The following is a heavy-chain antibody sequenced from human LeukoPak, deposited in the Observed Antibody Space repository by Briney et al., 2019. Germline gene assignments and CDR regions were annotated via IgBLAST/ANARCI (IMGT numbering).Heavy chain of an antibody. D-gene: IGHD1-26*01. CDR1: GFTVSSNY. CDR2: IYSGGST. J-gene: IGHJ4*02. V-gene: IGHV3-53*01. Sequence: PGGSLRLSCAASGFTVSSNYMSWVRQAPGKGLEWVSVIYSGGSTYYADSVKGRFTISRDNSKNTLYLQMNSLRAEDTAVYYCARAAGLGSYYFDYWGQGTLVTVSS. CDR3: ARAAGLGSYYFDY.